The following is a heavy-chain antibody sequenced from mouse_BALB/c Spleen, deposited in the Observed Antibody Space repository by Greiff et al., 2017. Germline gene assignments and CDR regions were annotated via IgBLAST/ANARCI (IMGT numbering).Heavy chain of an antibody. D-gene: IGHD1-1*01. CDR3: ARALNYYGSSYPFYAMDY. J-gene: IGHJ4*01. Sequence: QVQLQQSGPELVKPGASVKMSCKASGYTFTDYVISWVKQRTGQGLEWIGEIYPGSGSTYYNEKFKGKATLTADKSSNTAYMQLSSLTSDDSAVYFWARALNYYGSSYPFYAMDYWGQGTSVTVSS. CDR2: IYPGSGST. CDR1: GYTFTDYV. V-gene: IGHV1-77*01.